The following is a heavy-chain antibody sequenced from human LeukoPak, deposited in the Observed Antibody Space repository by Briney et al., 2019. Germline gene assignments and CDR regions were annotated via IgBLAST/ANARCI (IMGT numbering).Heavy chain of an antibody. Sequence: SETLSLTCAVSGDSFSSHYWTWIRQSPGTGLEWIGYISHVGRTNYNPSLKSRVTISIDTSKNQFSLKLRSVTAADTAVYYCARDLVTVTKGFDIWGQGTMVSVSS. CDR2: ISHVGRT. CDR1: GDSFSSHY. CDR3: ARDLVTVTKGFDI. D-gene: IGHD4-17*01. J-gene: IGHJ3*02. V-gene: IGHV4-59*11.